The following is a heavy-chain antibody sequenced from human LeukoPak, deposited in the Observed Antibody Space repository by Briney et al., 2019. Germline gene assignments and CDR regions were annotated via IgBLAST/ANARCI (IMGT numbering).Heavy chain of an antibody. Sequence: GASLRLSCAASGFTFSRYWKNWIRQSPGKAPEWVANIKENGSEKDYVDSVKGRFIISRDNTKKSLYPQMNSLRVEDTGVYYCARDPSSLRDSDDYWGQGTLVTVSS. D-gene: IGHD2-21*02. CDR1: GFTFSRYW. V-gene: IGHV3-7*01. CDR3: ARDPSSLRDSDDY. J-gene: IGHJ4*02. CDR2: IKENGSEK.